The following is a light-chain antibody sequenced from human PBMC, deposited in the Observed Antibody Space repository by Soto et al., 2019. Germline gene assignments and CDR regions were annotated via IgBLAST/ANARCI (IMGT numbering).Light chain of an antibody. CDR1: SSAVGGYNY. CDR2: DVS. J-gene: IGLJ2*01. Sequence: QSALTQPASVSGSPGQSLTISCTGTSSAVGGYNYVSWYQQKPGKAPKLMIYDVSNRPSGVSNRFSGSKSGNTASLTISGLQAEDEADYYCNSYTSSTAVGFGGGTKLTVL. V-gene: IGLV2-14*03. CDR3: NSYTSSTAVG.